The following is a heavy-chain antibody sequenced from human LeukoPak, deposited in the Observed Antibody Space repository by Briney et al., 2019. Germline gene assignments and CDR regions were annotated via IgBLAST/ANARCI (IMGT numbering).Heavy chain of an antibody. CDR2: LYTSGSA. J-gene: IGHJ4*02. Sequence: PSETLSLTCTVSGGSISSYYWSWIRQPAGKGLEWIGRLYTSGSANYNPSLQGRVTMSVDTSMNQFSLKLSSVTAADTAVYYCAGGCRGYSGYDLYYFDYWGQGTLVTVSS. V-gene: IGHV4-4*07. D-gene: IGHD5-12*01. CDR3: AGGCRGYSGYDLYYFDY. CDR1: GGSISSYY.